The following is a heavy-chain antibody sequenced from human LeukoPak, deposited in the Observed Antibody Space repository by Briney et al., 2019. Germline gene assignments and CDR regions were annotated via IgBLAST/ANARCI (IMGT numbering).Heavy chain of an antibody. CDR3: ARAVLFQSAVADAYYYYGMDV. V-gene: IGHV1-69*13. CDR1: GYTFISYG. Sequence: GASVKVSCKASGYTFISYGIYWVRQAPGQGLEWMGGIIPIFGTATYAQKFQGRVTITADESTSTAYMELSSLRSEDTAVYYCARAVLFQSAVADAYYYYGMDVWGQGTTVTVSS. D-gene: IGHD6-19*01. CDR2: IIPIFGTA. J-gene: IGHJ6*02.